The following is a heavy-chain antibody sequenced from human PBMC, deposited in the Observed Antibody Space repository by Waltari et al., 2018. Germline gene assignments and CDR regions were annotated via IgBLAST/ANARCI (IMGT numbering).Heavy chain of an antibody. CDR3: ARRSVVATEFDP. J-gene: IGHJ5*02. Sequence: EVQLVESGGGLVKPGGSLRLSCAASGFTFSSYSMTWVRQAPGKGVEWVSSISSSSSYIYYADSVKGRFTISRDNAKNSLYRQMNSLRAEDTAVYYCARRSVVATEFDPWGQGTLVTVSS. CDR1: GFTFSSYS. CDR2: ISSSSSYI. V-gene: IGHV3-21*01. D-gene: IGHD2-15*01.